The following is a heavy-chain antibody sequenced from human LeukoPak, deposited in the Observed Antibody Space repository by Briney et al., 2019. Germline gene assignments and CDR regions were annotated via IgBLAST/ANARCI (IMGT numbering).Heavy chain of an antibody. CDR1: GGTFSSYA. V-gene: IGHV1-69*13. CDR2: IIPIFGTA. D-gene: IGHD3-3*02. CDR3: ATGTKGTRIFGVVINAFDI. J-gene: IGHJ3*02. Sequence: SVKVSCKASGGTFSSYAISWVRQAPGQGLEWMRGIIPIFGTANYAQKFQGRVTITADESTSTAYMELSSLRSEDTAVYYCATGTKGTRIFGVVINAFDIWGQGTMVTVSS.